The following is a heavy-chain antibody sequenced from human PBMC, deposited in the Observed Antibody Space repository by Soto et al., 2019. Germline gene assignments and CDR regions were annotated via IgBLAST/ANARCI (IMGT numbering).Heavy chain of an antibody. CDR1: CGSISSYY. V-gene: IGHV4-59*01. D-gene: IGHD1-7*01. J-gene: IGHJ5*02. Sequence: PSETLSLTCTFSCGSISSYYWSCICQPPGKGLEWIGYIYYSGSTNYNPSLKSRVTISVDTSKNQFSLKLSSVTADDTAVYYCARDNWNYVGWFDPWGQGTLVTVSS. CDR2: IYYSGST. CDR3: ARDNWNYVGWFDP.